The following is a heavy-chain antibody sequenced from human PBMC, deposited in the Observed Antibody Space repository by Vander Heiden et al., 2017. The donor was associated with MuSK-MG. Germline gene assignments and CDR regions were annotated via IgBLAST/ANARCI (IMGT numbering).Heavy chain of an antibody. Sequence: EVQVVESGGGLVQPGGSLRLSCAASGLTVSSSPMSWVRQGPGRGLEWVSVIHSGGSTYYTDSVKDRFTISRDNSKKTLYLQMNSLRAEDTAVYYCAIGGFWGQGTLVTVSS. CDR3: AIGGF. CDR1: GLTVSSSP. V-gene: IGHV3-66*01. D-gene: IGHD3-10*01. J-gene: IGHJ4*02. CDR2: IHSGGST.